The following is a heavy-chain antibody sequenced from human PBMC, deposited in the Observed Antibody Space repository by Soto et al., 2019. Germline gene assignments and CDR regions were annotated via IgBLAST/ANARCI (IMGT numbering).Heavy chain of an antibody. V-gene: IGHV4-31*03. Sequence: QVQLQESGPGLVKPSQTLSLTCTVSGGSISSGGYYWSWIRQHPGKGLEWIGYIYYSGSTYYNPPLKSRVTISVDTSKNQFSLKLSSVTAADTAVYYCARRGWDILTGYRGSHFDYWGQGTLVTVSS. CDR2: IYYSGST. D-gene: IGHD3-9*01. CDR3: ARRGWDILTGYRGSHFDY. CDR1: GGSISSGGYY. J-gene: IGHJ4*02.